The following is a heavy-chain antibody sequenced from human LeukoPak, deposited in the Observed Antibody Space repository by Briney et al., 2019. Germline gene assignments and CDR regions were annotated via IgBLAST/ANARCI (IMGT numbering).Heavy chain of an antibody. Sequence: ASVKVSCKASGYTFTSYGISWVRQAPGQGLEWMGWISAYNGNTNYAQKLQGRVTMTSDTSTSTAYMELRSLRSEDTAVYYCAADKGYYDSSGFDAFDIWGQGTMVTVSS. CDR2: ISAYNGNT. D-gene: IGHD3-22*01. CDR3: AADKGYYDSSGFDAFDI. V-gene: IGHV1-18*01. CDR1: GYTFTSYG. J-gene: IGHJ3*02.